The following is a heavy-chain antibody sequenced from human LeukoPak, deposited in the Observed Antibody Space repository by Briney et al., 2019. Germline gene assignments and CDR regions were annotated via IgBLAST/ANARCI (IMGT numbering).Heavy chain of an antibody. J-gene: IGHJ4*02. CDR2: ISAYNGNT. V-gene: IGHV1-18*01. D-gene: IGHD3-3*01. Sequence: GGSLRLSCAASGFTFTSYGISWVRQAPGQGLEWMGWISAYNGNTNYAQKLQGRVTMTTDTSTSTAYMELRSLRSDDTAVYYCARRQDYDFWSGYYPVDYWGQGTLVTVSS. CDR3: ARRQDYDFWSGYYPVDY. CDR1: GFTFTSYG.